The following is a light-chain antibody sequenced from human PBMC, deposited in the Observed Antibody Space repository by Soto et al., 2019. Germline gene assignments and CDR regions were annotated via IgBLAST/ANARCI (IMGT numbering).Light chain of an antibody. CDR1: QSVSSN. J-gene: IGKJ5*01. Sequence: EIVMTQSPATLSVSPGERATLSCRASQSVSSNLAWYQQKPGQAPRLLIYGASTRATGIPARFSGSRSGTECTLTISSLRSEDFAVYYCQQYNNWPPTFGQGTRLEMK. V-gene: IGKV3-15*01. CDR3: QQYNNWPPT. CDR2: GAS.